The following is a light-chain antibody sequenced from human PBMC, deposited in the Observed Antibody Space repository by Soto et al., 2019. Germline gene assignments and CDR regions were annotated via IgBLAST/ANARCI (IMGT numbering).Light chain of an antibody. V-gene: IGKV3-20*01. CDR2: GAS. J-gene: IGKJ5*01. CDR3: QQYGSSPIT. Sequence: EIVLTQSPGTLSLSPGERATLSCSASQSVSSTYLAWYQQKPGQAPRLLIYGASSRATGIPDRFSGTVSGTDFTLTISRLEPEDFAVYYCQQYGSSPITFGQGTRLEIK. CDR1: QSVSSTY.